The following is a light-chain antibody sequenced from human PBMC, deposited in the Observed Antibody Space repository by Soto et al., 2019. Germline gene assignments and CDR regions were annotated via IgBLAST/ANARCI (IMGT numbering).Light chain of an antibody. CDR2: DTF. Sequence: EVVLTQSPATLSLSPGERVTLSCRASQSITGYLAWSQHKPGQAPRLLIYDTFKRATGIPARFSGSGSGTDFTLTISSLEPEDFSTYVCQQRTKCPATFGRGTKVEMK. CDR1: QSITGY. CDR3: QQRTKCPAT. J-gene: IGKJ1*01. V-gene: IGKV3-11*01.